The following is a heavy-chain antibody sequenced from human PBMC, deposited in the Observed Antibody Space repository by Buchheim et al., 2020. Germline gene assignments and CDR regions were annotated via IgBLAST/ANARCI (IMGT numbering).Heavy chain of an antibody. CDR2: IKQDGSEK. CDR3: ARDTTYYYDSSGPTFDY. V-gene: IGHV3-7*01. CDR1: GFTFSSYW. D-gene: IGHD3-22*01. J-gene: IGHJ4*02. Sequence: EVQLVESGGGLVQPGGSLRLSCAASGFTFSSYWMSWVRQAPGKGLEWVANIKQDGSEKYYVDSVKGRFTIYRDNAKNSLYLQMNSLRAEDTAVYYCARDTTYYYDSSGPTFDYWGQGTL.